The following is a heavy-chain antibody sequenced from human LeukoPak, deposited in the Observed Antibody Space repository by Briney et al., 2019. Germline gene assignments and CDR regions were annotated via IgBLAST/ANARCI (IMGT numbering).Heavy chain of an antibody. D-gene: IGHD7-27*01. Sequence: PGGSLRLFCAASGFAFCNYAMNWMRQARGKGLEWVSAISASGDTHYANSGKGRSTISRDNSKNTLYLQMNSLRVGDTAVYYCAKDHPDWGSDFDSWGQGTLVTVSS. CDR1: GFAFCNYA. J-gene: IGHJ4*02. CDR3: AKDHPDWGSDFDS. V-gene: IGHV3-23*01. CDR2: ISASGDT.